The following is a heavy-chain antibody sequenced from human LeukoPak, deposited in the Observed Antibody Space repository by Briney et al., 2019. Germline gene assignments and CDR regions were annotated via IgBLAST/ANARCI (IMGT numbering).Heavy chain of an antibody. Sequence: ASVKVSCKASGYTFTSYGISWVRQAPGQGLEWMGWISAYNGNTNYAQKLQGRVTMTTDTSTSTAYMELRSLRSDDTAVYYCARDIISQRRVLAAAGTDYWGQGTLVTVSS. CDR2: ISAYNGNT. CDR1: GYTFTSYG. V-gene: IGHV1-18*01. CDR3: ARDIISQRRVLAAAGTDY. J-gene: IGHJ4*02. D-gene: IGHD6-13*01.